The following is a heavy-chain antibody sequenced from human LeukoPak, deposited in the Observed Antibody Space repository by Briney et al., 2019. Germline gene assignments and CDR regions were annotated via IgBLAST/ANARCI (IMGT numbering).Heavy chain of an antibody. Sequence: GGSLRLSCAASGLIFSSYSMNWVRQAPGKGLEWVSYISSSSSTIYYADSVKGRFTISRDNAKNSLYLQMNSLRAEDTAVYYCAREKDSSSWYWWYFDLWGRGTLVTVSS. CDR3: AREKDSSSWYWWYFDL. CDR2: ISSSSSTI. CDR1: GLIFSSYS. V-gene: IGHV3-48*04. J-gene: IGHJ2*01. D-gene: IGHD6-13*01.